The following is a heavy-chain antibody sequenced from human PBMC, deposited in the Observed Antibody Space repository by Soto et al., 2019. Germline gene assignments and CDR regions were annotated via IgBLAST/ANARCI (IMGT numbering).Heavy chain of an antibody. CDR3: GRDADRGGDVDH. Sequence: GGSLRLSCAASGFTFSDYWMYWVRQAPGKGLVWVSHINGPGTFTIHADSVKGRFTISRDKAKNTLYLQMNSLRVDDTAVYYCGRDADRGGDVDHWGQGTLVTVSS. J-gene: IGHJ4*02. D-gene: IGHD3-16*01. CDR1: GFTFSDYW. V-gene: IGHV3-74*01. CDR2: INGPGTFT.